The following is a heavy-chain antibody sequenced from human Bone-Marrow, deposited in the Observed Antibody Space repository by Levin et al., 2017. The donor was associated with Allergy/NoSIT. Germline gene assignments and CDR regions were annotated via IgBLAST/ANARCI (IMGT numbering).Heavy chain of an antibody. D-gene: IGHD3-16*01. CDR3: ARGGWGAAFDI. Sequence: GESLKISCAAAGFTFSSYGMHWVRQAPGTGPEWVAVIWGDGSQKYYRDSVKGRFIISRDNSKNTVFLQMNSLRAEDTAVYYCARGGWGAAFDIWGQGTGVSVSA. V-gene: IGHV3-33*01. CDR1: GFTFSSYG. J-gene: IGHJ3*02. CDR2: IWGDGSQK.